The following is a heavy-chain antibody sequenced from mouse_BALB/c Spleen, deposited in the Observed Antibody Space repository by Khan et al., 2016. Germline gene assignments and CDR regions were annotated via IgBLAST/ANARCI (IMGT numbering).Heavy chain of an antibody. V-gene: IGHV3-1*02. J-gene: IGHJ2*01. D-gene: IGHD3-3*01. Sequence: EVQLQEPGPDLVKPSQSLSLTCTVTGYSITSGYSWHWIRQFPGNKQEWMGYIHYSGSTNYNPSLKSRISITRDTSKNQFFLQLNSETTEDTATYDCLKGDSYFDCWGQGTTLTVSS. CDR2: IHYSGST. CDR1: GYSITSGYS. CDR3: LKGDSYFDC.